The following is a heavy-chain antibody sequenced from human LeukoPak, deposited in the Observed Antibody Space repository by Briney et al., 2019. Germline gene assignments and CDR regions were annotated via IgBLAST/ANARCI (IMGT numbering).Heavy chain of an antibody. Sequence: GGSLRLSCAASGFTFSSYSMNWVRQAPGKGLEWVSSISSSSGYIYYADSVKGRFTISRDNAKNSLYLQMNSLRAEDTAVYYCASGIWSGYYMSGTDYWGQGTLVTVSS. D-gene: IGHD3-3*01. CDR2: ISSSSGYI. CDR3: ASGIWSGYYMSGTDY. V-gene: IGHV3-21*01. J-gene: IGHJ4*02. CDR1: GFTFSSYS.